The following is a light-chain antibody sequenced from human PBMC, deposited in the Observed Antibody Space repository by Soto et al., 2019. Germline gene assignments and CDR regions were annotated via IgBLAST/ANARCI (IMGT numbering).Light chain of an antibody. CDR2: KAS. CDR3: QQYNSQSWT. CDR1: QSISRW. Sequence: DIQMTQSPSTLPASVGDRVSITCRASQSISRWLAWHQQKPGKAPKLLIYKASILGSGVPSRFSGSGSGTEFTLTISSLQPDDFAIYYCQQYNSQSWTFGQGTKVDI. J-gene: IGKJ1*01. V-gene: IGKV1-5*03.